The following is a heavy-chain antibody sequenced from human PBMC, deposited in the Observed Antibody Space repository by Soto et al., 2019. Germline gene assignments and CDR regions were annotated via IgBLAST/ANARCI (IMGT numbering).Heavy chain of an antibody. D-gene: IGHD2-8*01. CDR2: INEDGTEK. Sequence: EVQVVESGGGLVQPGGSLRVSCAASELTFSSFWVSWVRQAPGKGLEWVADINEDGTEKYYADAVKGRCTISRDNAKNALYLQMNNLRAGDTAVYFCAKSPMVRTFHYGMDVWGQGTTVTVSS. CDR3: AKSPMVRTFHYGMDV. CDR1: ELTFSSFW. V-gene: IGHV3-7*05. J-gene: IGHJ6*02.